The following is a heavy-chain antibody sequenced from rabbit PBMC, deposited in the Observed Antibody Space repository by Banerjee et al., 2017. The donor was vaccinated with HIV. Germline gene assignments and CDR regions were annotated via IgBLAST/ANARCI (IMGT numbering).Heavy chain of an antibody. V-gene: IGHV1S45*01. J-gene: IGHJ4*01. CDR3: ARDLAGVIGWNFNL. CDR2: IYTSSGST. D-gene: IGHD4-1*01. CDR1: GFSFSSNA. Sequence: QEQLVESGGGLVKPEGSLTLTCTASGFSFSSNAICWVRQAPGKGLEWIACIYTSSGSTYYASWAKGRFTISKTSSTTVTLQMTSLTAADTATYFCARDLAGVIGWNFNLWGPGTLVTVS.